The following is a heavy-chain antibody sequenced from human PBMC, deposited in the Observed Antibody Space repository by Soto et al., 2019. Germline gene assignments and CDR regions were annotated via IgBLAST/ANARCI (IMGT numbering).Heavy chain of an antibody. CDR3: ARDLLAGMDV. Sequence: GGSLRLSCAASGFTFSIYSMNWVRQAPGKGLEWVSYISSSGSKIYSADSLKGRFTISRDNAKNSLYLQMNSLRAEDTAVYYSARDLLAGMDVWGQGTTVTVSS. CDR1: GFTFSIYS. V-gene: IGHV3-48*01. J-gene: IGHJ6*02. CDR2: ISSSGSKI.